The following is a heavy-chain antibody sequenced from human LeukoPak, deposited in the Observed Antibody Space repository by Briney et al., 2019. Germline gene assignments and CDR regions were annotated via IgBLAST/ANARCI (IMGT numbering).Heavy chain of an antibody. CDR1: GGSISSYY. D-gene: IGHD3-9*01. V-gene: IGHV4-39*01. CDR3: ATRRTYYDILTGYS. J-gene: IGHJ4*02. Sequence: SETLSLTCTVSGGSISSYYWRWIRQPPGKGLEWIGSIYYSGSTYYNPSLKSRVTISVDTSKNQFSLELSSVTAADTAVYYCATRRTYYDILTGYSWGQGTLVTVSS. CDR2: IYYSGST.